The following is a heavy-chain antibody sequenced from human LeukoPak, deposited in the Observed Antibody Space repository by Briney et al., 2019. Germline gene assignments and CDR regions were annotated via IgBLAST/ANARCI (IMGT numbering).Heavy chain of an antibody. CDR1: GFTFSSYA. Sequence: GGSLRLSCAASGFTFSSYAMSWVRQAPGKGLEWVSAISGSGGSTYYADSVKGRFTISRDNSKNTLYLQMNSLRAEDTAVYYCAKDPLYYHDIAYFDYWGQGTLVTVSS. D-gene: IGHD3-22*01. J-gene: IGHJ4*02. V-gene: IGHV3-23*01. CDR2: ISGSGGST. CDR3: AKDPLYYHDIAYFDY.